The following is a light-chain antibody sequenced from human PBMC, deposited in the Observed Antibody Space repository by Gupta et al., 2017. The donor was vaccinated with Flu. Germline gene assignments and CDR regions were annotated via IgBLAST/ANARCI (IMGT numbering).Light chain of an antibody. J-gene: IGLJ3*02. CDR1: SSDVGGYDY. CDR2: EVS. Sequence: VTISCTGTSSDVGGYDYVSWYQQHPGKAPKLMIYEVSERPSGVPDRFSASKSGNTASLTVSGLQAEDEADYYCSSYAGNSNFKVFGGGTKLTVL. CDR3: SSYAGNSNFKV. V-gene: IGLV2-8*01.